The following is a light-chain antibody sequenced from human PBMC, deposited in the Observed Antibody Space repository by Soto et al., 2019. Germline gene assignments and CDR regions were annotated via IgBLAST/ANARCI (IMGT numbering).Light chain of an antibody. J-gene: IGLJ1*01. V-gene: IGLV1-51*01. CDR3: ATWDRSLDAYV. CDR2: DTN. CDR1: NSNIGNGY. Sequence: QSVPTPPPSVSAAPGQKVTISCSGSNSNIGNGYVSWYQQLPGTAPKLLIYDTNQRPSGIPDRFSGSKSGTSATLGITGLQTGDEADYYCATWDRSLDAYVFGTGTKVTVL.